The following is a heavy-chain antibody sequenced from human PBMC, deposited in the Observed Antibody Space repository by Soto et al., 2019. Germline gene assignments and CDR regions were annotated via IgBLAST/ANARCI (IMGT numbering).Heavy chain of an antibody. D-gene: IGHD3-3*01. CDR2: IYYSGST. CDR1: GGSISSSSYY. CDR3: ARRDLEWQFDY. J-gene: IGHJ4*02. Sequence: SETLSLTCTVSGGSISSSSYYWGWIRQPPGKGLEWIGSIYYSGSTYYNPSLKSRVTISVDTSKNQFSLKLSSVTAADTAVYYCARRDLEWQFDYWGQGTLVTVSS. V-gene: IGHV4-39*01.